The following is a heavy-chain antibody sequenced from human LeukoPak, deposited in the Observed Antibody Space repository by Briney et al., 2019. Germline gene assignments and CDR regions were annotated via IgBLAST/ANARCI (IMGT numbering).Heavy chain of an antibody. CDR1: GYTFSNYA. CDR2: INGGNGNT. Sequence: ASVKVSCKASGYTFSNYAMHWVRQAPGQRPEWMAWINGGNGNTKHAQKLQGRVTTTRDTSASTAYMELSSLRSEDTAVYYCARGGGDSSGSLDYWGQGTLVTVSS. CDR3: ARGGGDSSGSLDY. J-gene: IGHJ4*02. D-gene: IGHD3-22*01. V-gene: IGHV1-3*01.